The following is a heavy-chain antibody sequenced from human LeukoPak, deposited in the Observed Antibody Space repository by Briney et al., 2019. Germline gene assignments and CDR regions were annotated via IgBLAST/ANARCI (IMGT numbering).Heavy chain of an antibody. Sequence: PGGSLRLSCAASGFTFSSYAISWVRQAPGKGLEWVSAISGSGGSTYYADSGKGRFTISRDNSKNTLYLQMNSLRAEDTAVCYCAKGWELLRSYWGQGTLVTVSS. CDR2: ISGSGGST. D-gene: IGHD1-26*01. CDR1: GFTFSSYA. J-gene: IGHJ4*02. CDR3: AKGWELLRSY. V-gene: IGHV3-23*01.